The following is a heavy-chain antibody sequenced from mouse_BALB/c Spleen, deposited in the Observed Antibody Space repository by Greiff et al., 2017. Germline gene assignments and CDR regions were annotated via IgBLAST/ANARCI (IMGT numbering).Heavy chain of an antibody. Sequence: EVQLQQSGAELVRSGASVKLSCTASGFNIKDYYMHWVKQRPEQGLEWIGWIDPENGDTEYAPKFQGKATMTADTSSNTAYLQLSSLTSEDTAVYYCNARGYDGGYFDYWGHGTTLTVSS. V-gene: IGHV14-4*02. J-gene: IGHJ2*01. CDR2: IDPENGDT. CDR3: NARGYDGGYFDY. CDR1: GFNIKDYY. D-gene: IGHD2-2*01.